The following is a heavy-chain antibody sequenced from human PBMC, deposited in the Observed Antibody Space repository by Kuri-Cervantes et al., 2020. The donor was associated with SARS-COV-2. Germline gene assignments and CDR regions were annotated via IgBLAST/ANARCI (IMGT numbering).Heavy chain of an antibody. CDR1: GFTFSSYA. CDR2: IWYDGSNK. D-gene: IGHD4-23*01. Sequence: GESLKISCAASGFTFSSYAMHWVRQASGKGLEWVAVIWYDGSNKYHADSVKGRFTISRDNSKNTLYLQMNSLRAEDTAVYYCARSLYGGTSWYYGMDVWGQGTTVTVSS. V-gene: IGHV3-33*01. J-gene: IGHJ6*02. CDR3: ARSLYGGTSWYYGMDV.